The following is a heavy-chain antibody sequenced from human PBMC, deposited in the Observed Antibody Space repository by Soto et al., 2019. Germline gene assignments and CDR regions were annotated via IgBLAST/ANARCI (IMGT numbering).Heavy chain of an antibody. CDR1: GGTFSSYS. V-gene: IGHV1-69*13. D-gene: IGHD4-4*01. CDR3: TSKGNSMDY. CDR2: IIPIFGTA. J-gene: IGHJ4*02. Sequence: ASVKVSCKASGGTFSSYSISWVRQAPGQGLEWMGGIIPIFGTANYAQKFQGRVTITADESTSTAYMELSSLRSEDTAVYYCTSKGNSMDYWGQGTLVTVSS.